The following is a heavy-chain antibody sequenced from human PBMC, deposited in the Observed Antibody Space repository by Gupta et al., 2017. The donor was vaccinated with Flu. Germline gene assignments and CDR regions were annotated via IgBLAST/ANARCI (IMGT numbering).Heavy chain of an antibody. CDR2: IRSKAYDGTT. V-gene: IGHV3-49*04. Sequence: EVRLVESGGGWVQLGSSLRLSCLASGFTFGDQVCSGVRQAPGKGLEWVGSIRSKAYDGTTEYAASVKDRFSISRDDSKSIAYLQLNSLKTEDTAVYYCTRRYGDHSSSSNFQNWGQGTLVSVSS. CDR1: GFTFGDQV. D-gene: IGHD5-18*01. J-gene: IGHJ1*01. CDR3: TRRYGDHSSSSNFQN.